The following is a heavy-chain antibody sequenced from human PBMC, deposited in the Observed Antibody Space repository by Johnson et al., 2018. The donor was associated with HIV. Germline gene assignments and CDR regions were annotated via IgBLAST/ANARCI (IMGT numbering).Heavy chain of an antibody. V-gene: IGHV3-30*02. CDR1: GFSFNSYW. D-gene: IGHD5-18*01. Sequence: QVQLVESGGALVQPGGSLRLSCAASGFSFNSYWMSWVRQTPGKGLEWVAFIRYDGSNKYYADSVKGRFTISRDNSKNTLYLQMNSLRAEDTALYYCAKGSRYGHGSPFDIWGQGTMVTVSS. CDR2: IRYDGSNK. J-gene: IGHJ3*02. CDR3: AKGSRYGHGSPFDI.